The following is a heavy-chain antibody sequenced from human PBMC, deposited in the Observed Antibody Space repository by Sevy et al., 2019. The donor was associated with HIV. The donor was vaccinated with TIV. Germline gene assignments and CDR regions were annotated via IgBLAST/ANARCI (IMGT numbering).Heavy chain of an antibody. CDR2: ISGSGSRT. D-gene: IGHD3-22*01. Sequence: GESLKISCAVSGFSFDSYGMTWVRQAPGKGLEWVSGISGSGSRTYYADSVKGRFIISRDNSKNTLDLQMNSLRSEDTGIYYCGKGGGGHYDPDEIGYYFYYYNMDVWGKGTTVTVSS. CDR1: GFSFDSYG. J-gene: IGHJ6*03. CDR3: GKGGGGHYDPDEIGYYFYYYNMDV. V-gene: IGHV3-23*01.